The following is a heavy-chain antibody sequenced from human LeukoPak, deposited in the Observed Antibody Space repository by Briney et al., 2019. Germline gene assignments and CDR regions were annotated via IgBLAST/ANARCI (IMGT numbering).Heavy chain of an antibody. D-gene: IGHD2-2*01. V-gene: IGHV4-59*08. CDR2: IYYSGST. J-gene: IGHJ4*02. CDR3: ARHSGDIVVAPAAPLYY. Sequence: SETLSLTCTVSGGSISSYYWSWIRQPPGKGLEWIGYIYYSGSTNYNPSLKSRVTISVDTSKNQFSLKLSSVTAADTAVYYCARHSGDIVVAPAAPLYYWGQGTLVTVSS. CDR1: GGSISSYY.